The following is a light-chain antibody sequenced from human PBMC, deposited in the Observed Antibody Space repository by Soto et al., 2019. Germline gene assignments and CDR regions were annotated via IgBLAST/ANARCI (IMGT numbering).Light chain of an antibody. CDR2: AAS. J-gene: IGKJ1*01. CDR3: QQYNSYSWT. V-gene: IGKV1-16*01. Sequence: DIQMTQSPSSLSASVVDRVTITFRASQSISTYLNWYQQRPGKAPKVLIYAASSLQSGVPSRFSGSGSGTEFTLTISSLQPDDFATYYCQQYNSYSWTFGQGTKV. CDR1: QSISTY.